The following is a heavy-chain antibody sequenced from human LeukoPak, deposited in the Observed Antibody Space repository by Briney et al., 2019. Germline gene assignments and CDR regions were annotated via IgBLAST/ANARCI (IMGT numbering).Heavy chain of an antibody. V-gene: IGHV3-53*01. CDR1: GFTVSSNY. CDR3: ARAPYYYDSSGYHGAFDI. CDR2: IYSGGNT. Sequence: QPGGSLRLSCAASGFTVSSNYMSWVRQAPGKGLEWVSIIYSGGNTYYADSVKGRFTISRDNSKNTLYLQMNSLRAEDTAVYYGARAPYYYDSSGYHGAFDIWGQGTMVTVSS. J-gene: IGHJ3*02. D-gene: IGHD3-22*01.